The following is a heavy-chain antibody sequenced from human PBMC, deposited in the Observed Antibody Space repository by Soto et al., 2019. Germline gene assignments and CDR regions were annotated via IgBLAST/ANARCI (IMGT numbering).Heavy chain of an antibody. Sequence: SETLSLTCTVSGGSISSYYWSWIRQPPGKGLEWIGYIYYSGSTNYNPSLKSRVTISVDTSKNQFSLKLSSVTAADTAVYYCASTQLPGYCSGGSCPYYFDYWGQGTLVTSPQ. D-gene: IGHD2-15*01. CDR2: IYYSGST. J-gene: IGHJ4*02. CDR1: GGSISSYY. V-gene: IGHV4-59*08. CDR3: ASTQLPGYCSGGSCPYYFDY.